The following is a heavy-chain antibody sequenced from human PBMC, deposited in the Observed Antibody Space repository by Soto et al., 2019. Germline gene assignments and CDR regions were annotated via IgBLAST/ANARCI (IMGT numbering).Heavy chain of an antibody. D-gene: IGHD3-22*01. CDR1: GFTFSSYG. V-gene: IGHV3-33*01. Sequence: GGSLRLSCAASGFTFSSYGMHWVRQAPGKGLEWVAVIWYDGSNKYYADSVKGRFTISRDNSKNTLYLQMNSLRAEDTAVYYCARPPRGYYDSSGYFDYWGQGTLVTVSS. J-gene: IGHJ4*02. CDR3: ARPPRGYYDSSGYFDY. CDR2: IWYDGSNK.